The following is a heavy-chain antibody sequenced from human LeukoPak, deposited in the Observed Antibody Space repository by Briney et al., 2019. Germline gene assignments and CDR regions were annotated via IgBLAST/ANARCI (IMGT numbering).Heavy chain of an antibody. CDR3: AKKVSDSSGYYIPY. Sequence: GGSLRLSCAASGFTFSSYSMNWVRQAPGKGLEWVPSISSSSSYIYYADSVKGRFTISRDNAKNSLYLQMNSLRAEDTALYYCAKKVSDSSGYYIPYWGQGTLVTVSS. V-gene: IGHV3-21*04. CDR1: GFTFSSYS. J-gene: IGHJ4*02. CDR2: ISSSSSYI. D-gene: IGHD3-22*01.